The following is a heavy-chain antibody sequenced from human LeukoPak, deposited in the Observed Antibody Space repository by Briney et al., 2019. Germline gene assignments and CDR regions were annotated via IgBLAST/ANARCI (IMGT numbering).Heavy chain of an antibody. Sequence: GGSLRLSCAASGFTFSSYSMNWVRQAPGKGLEWVSYISSGSSTIFYADSVKGRFTISRDNSKNTLYLQMNSLRAEDTAVYYCAKAQKGLRGYSYGITFDYWGQGTLVTVSS. D-gene: IGHD5-18*01. J-gene: IGHJ4*02. V-gene: IGHV3-48*01. CDR1: GFTFSSYS. CDR3: AKAQKGLRGYSYGITFDY. CDR2: ISSGSSTI.